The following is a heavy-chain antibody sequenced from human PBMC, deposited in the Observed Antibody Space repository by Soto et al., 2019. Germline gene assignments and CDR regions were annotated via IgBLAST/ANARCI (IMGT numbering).Heavy chain of an antibody. Sequence: QMQLVQSGPEVKKPGTSVKVSCKASGFTFTSSAMQRVRQARGQRLDWRGWIVVGSGQTTYAQKFQERVTITRDMYTSTAYRELSTLGSEDTAVYYCAADSRYCRGGNCEDYWGQGTLVTVSS. CDR3: AADSRYCRGGNCEDY. CDR2: IVVGSGQT. V-gene: IGHV1-58*02. J-gene: IGHJ4*02. D-gene: IGHD2-15*01. CDR1: GFTFTSSA.